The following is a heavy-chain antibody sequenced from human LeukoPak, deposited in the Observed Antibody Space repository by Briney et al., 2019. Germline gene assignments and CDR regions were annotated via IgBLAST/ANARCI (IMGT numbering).Heavy chain of an antibody. V-gene: IGHV4-59*01. Sequence: SETLSLTCTVSGGFISSYYWSWIRQPPGKGLEWIGYIYYSGSTNYNPSLKSRVTISVDTSKNQFSLKLSSVTAADTAVYYCAREIAVAGFDYWGQGTLVTVSS. J-gene: IGHJ4*02. CDR2: IYYSGST. CDR3: AREIAVAGFDY. CDR1: GGFISSYY. D-gene: IGHD6-19*01.